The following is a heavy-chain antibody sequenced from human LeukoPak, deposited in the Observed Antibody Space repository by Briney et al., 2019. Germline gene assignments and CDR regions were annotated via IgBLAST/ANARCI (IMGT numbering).Heavy chain of an antibody. CDR3: ANSVTFGGALRGD. V-gene: IGHV3-30*02. D-gene: IGHD3-16*01. CDR1: GFTFNRHG. CDR2: IRYDGSNT. Sequence: GGSLRLSCGASGFTFNRHGMHWVRQAPGKGLEWVSFIRYDGSNTYYADSVKGRFTISRDNSKNTVYLQMNSLRAEDTAVYYCANSVTFGGALRGDWGQGTLVTVSS. J-gene: IGHJ4*02.